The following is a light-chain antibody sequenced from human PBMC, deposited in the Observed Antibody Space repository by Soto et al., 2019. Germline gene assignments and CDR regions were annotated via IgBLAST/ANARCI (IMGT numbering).Light chain of an antibody. Sequence: EIVLTQSPGTLSLSPGERATLSCRASQSVSSSSFAWYQQKPGQAPRLLIYGASSRATGIPDRFSRSGSETDFTLTISRLEPEDFAVYFCHQYGSSPQTFGQGTKLEIK. J-gene: IGKJ2*01. CDR2: GAS. V-gene: IGKV3-20*01. CDR3: HQYGSSPQT. CDR1: QSVSSSS.